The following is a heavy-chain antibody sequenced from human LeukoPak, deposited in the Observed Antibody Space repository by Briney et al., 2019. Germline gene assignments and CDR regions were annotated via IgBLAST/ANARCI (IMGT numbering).Heavy chain of an antibody. D-gene: IGHD1-26*01. CDR2: ILYDGSNH. V-gene: IGHV3-30*04. CDR1: GLTFSSYA. Sequence: PGGSLRLSCAVSGLTFSSYAMQWVRQAPARGLEWVAVILYDGSNHRYADSVKGRFTTSRDNAKNTLYLQINSLRAEDTAVYYCAREDSGSYYNDSWGQGTLATVSS. J-gene: IGHJ5*01. CDR3: AREDSGSYYNDS.